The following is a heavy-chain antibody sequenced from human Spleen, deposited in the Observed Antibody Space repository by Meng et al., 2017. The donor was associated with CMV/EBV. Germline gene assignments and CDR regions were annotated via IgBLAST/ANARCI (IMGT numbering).Heavy chain of an antibody. J-gene: IGHJ4*02. V-gene: IGHV1-8*03. Sequence: ASVKVSYKASGYTFTSYDISWVRQAAGQGLEWMGWVNPDNGNTGYAQNFQGRVTITRNTSISTAYMELSSLRSEDTAVYYCARSLVIADFWSGYSIAGFDFWGQGTLVTVSS. CDR1: GYTFTSYD. CDR3: ARSLVIADFWSGYSIAGFDF. D-gene: IGHD3-3*01. CDR2: VNPDNGNT.